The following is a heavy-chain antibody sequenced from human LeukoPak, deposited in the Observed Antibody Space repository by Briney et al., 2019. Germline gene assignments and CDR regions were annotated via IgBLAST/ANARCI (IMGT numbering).Heavy chain of an antibody. CDR1: GFTFTSSA. Sequence: WASVKVSCKASGFTFTSSAVQWVRQARGQRLEWIGWIVVGSGNTNYAQKFQERVTITRDMSTSTAYMELSSLRSEDTAVYYCAAERSHTAMVIDYWGQGTLVTVSS. D-gene: IGHD5-18*01. J-gene: IGHJ4*02. CDR2: IVVGSGNT. V-gene: IGHV1-58*01. CDR3: AAERSHTAMVIDY.